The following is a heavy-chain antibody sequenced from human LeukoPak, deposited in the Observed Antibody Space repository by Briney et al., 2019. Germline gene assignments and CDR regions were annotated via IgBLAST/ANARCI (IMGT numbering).Heavy chain of an antibody. D-gene: IGHD6-13*01. V-gene: IGHV3-73*01. Sequence: GGSLRLPCAASGLPLSDSDMHWVRQASGKGLEWLGRVRNKANSYATAYAASVKGRLTISRDDSKTTAYLEMNSLKTEDTAVYYCTSSSSYNWFVPWGQGTLVTVSS. J-gene: IGHJ5*02. CDR2: VRNKANSYAT. CDR1: GLPLSDSD. CDR3: TSSSSYNWFVP.